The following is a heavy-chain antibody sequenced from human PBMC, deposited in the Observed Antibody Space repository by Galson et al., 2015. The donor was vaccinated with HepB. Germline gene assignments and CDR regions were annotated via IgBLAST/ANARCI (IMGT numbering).Heavy chain of an antibody. J-gene: IGHJ4*02. CDR1: GGSISSSSYY. D-gene: IGHD3-10*01. CDR2: IYYSGST. V-gene: IGHV4-39*01. CDR3: ASLGTYGSGSYYFDY. Sequence: ETLSLTCTVSGGSISSSSYYWGWIRQPPGKGLEWIGSIYYSGSTYYNPSLKSRVTISVDTSKNQFSLKLSSVTAADTAVYYCASLGTYGSGSYYFDYWGQGTLVTVSS.